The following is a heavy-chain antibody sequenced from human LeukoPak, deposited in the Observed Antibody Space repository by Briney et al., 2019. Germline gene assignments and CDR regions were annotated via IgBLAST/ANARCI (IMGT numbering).Heavy chain of an antibody. D-gene: IGHD6-13*01. CDR1: GGSISSYY. V-gene: IGHV4-59*01. CDR3: ARDQLAAAGNDAFDI. J-gene: IGHJ3*02. CDR2: IYYSGST. Sequence: SETLSLTCTVSGGSISSYYWSWIRQPPGKGLEWIGYIYYSGSTNYNPSLKSRVTISVDTSKNQFSLKLSSVTAADTAVYYCARDQLAAAGNDAFDIWGQGTMVTVSS.